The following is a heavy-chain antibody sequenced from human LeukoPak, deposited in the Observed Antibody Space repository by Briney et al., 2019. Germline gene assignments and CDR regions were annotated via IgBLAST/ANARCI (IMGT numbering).Heavy chain of an antibody. V-gene: IGHV3-30*18. CDR3: AKGGSGSRGDIMDV. CDR2: ISYDGSNK. CDR1: GFTCSSYG. Sequence: GGSLRLSCAASGFTCSSYGMHWVRQAPGKGLEWVAVISYDGSNKYYADSVKGRFTISRDNSKNTLYLQMNSLRAEDTAVYYCAKGGSGSRGDIMDVWGKGTTVTVSS. D-gene: IGHD3-10*01. J-gene: IGHJ6*04.